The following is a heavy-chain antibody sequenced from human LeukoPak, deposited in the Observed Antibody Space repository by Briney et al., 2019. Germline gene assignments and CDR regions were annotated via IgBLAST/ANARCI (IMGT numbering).Heavy chain of an antibody. Sequence: GGSLRLSCAASGFTFSSYWMAWVRQAPGKGLEWVANINQDGSHKYYVDSVKGRFTISRDNAKNSLYLQMNSLRAEDTAVYYCARDWELQLATISMDVWGQGTTVTVSS. D-gene: IGHD6-13*01. CDR1: GFTFSSYW. CDR3: ARDWELQLATISMDV. CDR2: INQDGSHK. V-gene: IGHV3-7*03. J-gene: IGHJ6*02.